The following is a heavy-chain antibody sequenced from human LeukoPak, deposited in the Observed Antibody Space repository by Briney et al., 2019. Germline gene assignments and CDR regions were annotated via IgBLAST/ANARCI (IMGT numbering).Heavy chain of an antibody. Sequence: GGSLRLSCAVSGFTFSSYAISWVRQAPGKGLEWVSIIYSGGSTYYADSVKGRFTISRDNSKNTLYLQMNSLRAEDTAVYYCARDISSGYYDAFDIWGQGTMVTVSS. CDR1: GFTFSSYA. CDR2: IYSGGST. J-gene: IGHJ3*02. D-gene: IGHD3-22*01. CDR3: ARDISSGYYDAFDI. V-gene: IGHV3-66*01.